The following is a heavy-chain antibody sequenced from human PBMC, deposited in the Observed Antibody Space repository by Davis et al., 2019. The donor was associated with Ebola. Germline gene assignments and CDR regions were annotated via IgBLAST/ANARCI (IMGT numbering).Heavy chain of an antibody. CDR3: GRAAGYSYIDY. J-gene: IGHJ4*02. D-gene: IGHD5-18*01. Sequence: MPSETLSLTCAVSGDSISSGAYSWSWIRQPPGKGLEWIGYIYHSGSTYYNPSLKSRVTISVDTSKNQFSLKLSSVTAADTAVYYCGRAAGYSYIDYWGQGTLVTVSS. CDR1: GDSISSGAYS. V-gene: IGHV4-30-2*01. CDR2: IYHSGST.